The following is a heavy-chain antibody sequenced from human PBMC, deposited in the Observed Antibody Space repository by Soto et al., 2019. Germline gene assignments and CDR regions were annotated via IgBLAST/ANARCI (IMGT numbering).Heavy chain of an antibody. J-gene: IGHJ3*02. V-gene: IGHV4-30-2*01. CDR2: IYHSGST. D-gene: IGHD5-18*01. Sequence: QLQLQESGSGLVKPSQTLSLTCAVSGGSISSGGYSWSWIRQPPGKGLEWIGYIYHSGSTYYNPSLKSRVTISVDTSKNQFSLKLSSATAADTAVYYCASAESVYSYGYFAFDIWGQGTMVTVSS. CDR3: ASAESVYSYGYFAFDI. CDR1: GGSISSGGYS.